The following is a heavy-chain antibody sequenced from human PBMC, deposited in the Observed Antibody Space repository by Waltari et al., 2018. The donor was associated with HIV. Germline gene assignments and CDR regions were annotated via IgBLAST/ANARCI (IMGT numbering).Heavy chain of an antibody. D-gene: IGHD3-3*01. CDR3: ASEDFWSGPHN. J-gene: IGHJ4*02. V-gene: IGHV3-21*01. CDR2: ISSTSSFI. CDR1: GFTFNTFS. Sequence: EVQFVESGGGLVKPGGSLRLSCVVSGFTFNTFSMKWVRQAPGKGLEWVSSISSTSSFIYYADSVKGRFTISRDNGKNSLYLQINNLRVEDTAVYYCASEDFWSGPHNWGQGTLVTVSS.